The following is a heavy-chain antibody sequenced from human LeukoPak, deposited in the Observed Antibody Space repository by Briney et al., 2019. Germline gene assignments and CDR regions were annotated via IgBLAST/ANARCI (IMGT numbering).Heavy chain of an antibody. Sequence: AASVKVSCKASGYTFTGYYMHWVRQAPGQGLEWMGWINPNSGGTNYAQKFQGRVTMTRDTSVSTAYMELSRLRSDDTAVYYCARSGFSGNEYYYYMDVWGKGTTVTVSS. CDR1: GYTFTGYY. CDR2: INPNSGGT. D-gene: IGHD3-10*01. CDR3: ARSGFSGNEYYYYMDV. V-gene: IGHV1-2*02. J-gene: IGHJ6*03.